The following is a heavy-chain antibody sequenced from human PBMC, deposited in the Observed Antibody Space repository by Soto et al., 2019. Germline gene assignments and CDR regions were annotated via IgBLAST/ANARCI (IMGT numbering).Heavy chain of an antibody. J-gene: IGHJ5*02. CDR2: INHSGST. Sequence: PSETLSLTCAVYGGSFSGYSWTWIRQPPGTGLEWIGEINHSGSTNYNPSLKSRVTISVDTSKNQFSLKLTSVTAADTAVYYCARDKITGWFDPWGQGTLVTVSS. V-gene: IGHV4-34*01. CDR1: GGSFSGYS. CDR3: ARDKITGWFDP. D-gene: IGHD2-8*02.